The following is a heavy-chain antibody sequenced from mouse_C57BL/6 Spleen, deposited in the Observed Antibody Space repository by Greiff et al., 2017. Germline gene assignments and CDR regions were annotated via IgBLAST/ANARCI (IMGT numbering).Heavy chain of an antibody. CDR1: GFTFSSYA. J-gene: IGHJ2*01. CDR3: TKEGDYGSPCDFDD. V-gene: IGHV5-9-1*02. D-gene: IGHD1-1*01. CDR2: ISSGGDYI. Sequence: EVKLVESGEGLVKPGGSLKLSCAASGFTFSSYAMSWVRQTPEKRLEWVAYISSGGDYIYYADTVKGRFTISRDNARNTRYLQLSSLKSEDTAMYYCTKEGDYGSPCDFDDWGQGTTLTVST.